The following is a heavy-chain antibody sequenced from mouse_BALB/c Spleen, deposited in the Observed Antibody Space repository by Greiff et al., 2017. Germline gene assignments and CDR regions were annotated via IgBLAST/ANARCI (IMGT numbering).Heavy chain of an antibody. CDR1: GFSLTSYG. J-gene: IGHJ3*01. Sequence: VKLVESGPGLVAPSQSLSITCTVSGFSLTSYGVHWVRQPPGKGLEWLGVIWAGGSTNYNSALMSRLSISKDNSKSQVFLKMNSLQTDDTAMYYCARVPYGNYLPYWGQGTLVTVSA. V-gene: IGHV2-9*02. D-gene: IGHD2-1*01. CDR2: IWAGGST. CDR3: ARVPYGNYLPY.